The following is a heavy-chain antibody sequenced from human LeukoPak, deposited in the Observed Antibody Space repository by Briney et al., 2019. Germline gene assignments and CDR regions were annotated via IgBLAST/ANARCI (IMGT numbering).Heavy chain of an antibody. V-gene: IGHV3-48*03. CDR1: GFTFSSYE. J-gene: IGHJ4*02. D-gene: IGHD1-26*01. CDR3: ARDTKGGSYLVRAFDY. CDR2: ISSSGGTI. Sequence: GGSLRLSCAASGFTFSSYEMNWVRQAPGKGLEWVSYISSSGGTIYYADSVKGRFTISRDNAKNSLYLQMNSLRAEDTAVYYCARDTKGGSYLVRAFDYWGQGTLVTVSS.